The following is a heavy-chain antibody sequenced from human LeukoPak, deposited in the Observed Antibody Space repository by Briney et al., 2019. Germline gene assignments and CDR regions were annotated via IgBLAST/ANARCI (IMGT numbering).Heavy chain of an antibody. Sequence: GASVTVSCKASGYTFTSYGISWVRQAPGQGLEWMGWISAYNGNTNYAQKLQGRVTMTTDTSTSTAYMELRSLRSDDTAVYYCARGAVRGVIMSEDFDYWGQGTLVTVSS. CDR1: GYTFTSYG. D-gene: IGHD3-10*01. V-gene: IGHV1-18*01. CDR3: ARGAVRGVIMSEDFDY. CDR2: ISAYNGNT. J-gene: IGHJ4*02.